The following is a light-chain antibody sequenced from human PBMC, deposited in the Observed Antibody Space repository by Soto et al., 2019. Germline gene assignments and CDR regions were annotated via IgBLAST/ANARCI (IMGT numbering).Light chain of an antibody. CDR2: DAS. J-gene: IGKJ4*01. V-gene: IGKV3-11*01. CDR3: QQRSNWRWLT. CDR1: QSVSSY. Sequence: EIVLTQSPATLSLSPGERATLSCRASQSVSSYLAWYQQKAGQAPRLLIYDASNRATGIPARFSGSVSGTDFTLTISSLEPEDFAVYYCQQRSNWRWLTFGGGTKVAIK.